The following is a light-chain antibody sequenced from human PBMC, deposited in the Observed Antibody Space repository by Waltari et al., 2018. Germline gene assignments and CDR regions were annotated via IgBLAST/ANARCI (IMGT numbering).Light chain of an antibody. CDR2: LGS. CDR1: QSLLHRNGYNY. J-gene: IGKJ1*01. CDR3: MQALQIPET. V-gene: IGKV2-28*01. Sequence: DIVMTQSPLSLPVTPGEPASISCRSSQSLLHRNGYNYLDWYLQKPGQSPQVLIYLGSNRASGVPDRFSGSGSGTDFTLKISRVEAEDVGVYYCMQALQIPETFGQGTKVEIK.